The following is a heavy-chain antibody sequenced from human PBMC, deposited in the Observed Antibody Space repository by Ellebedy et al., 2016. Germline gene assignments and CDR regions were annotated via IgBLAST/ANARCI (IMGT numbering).Heavy chain of an antibody. J-gene: IGHJ4*02. CDR3: WVVAVAGLFDY. CDR1: GGSISSSSYY. Sequence: SETLSLTXTVSGGSISSSSYYWGWIRQPPGKGLEWIGSIYYSGSIYYNPSLKSRVTISVDTSKNQFSLKLSSVTAADTAVYYCWVVAVAGLFDYWGQGTLVTVSS. CDR2: IYYSGSI. V-gene: IGHV4-39*01. D-gene: IGHD6-19*01.